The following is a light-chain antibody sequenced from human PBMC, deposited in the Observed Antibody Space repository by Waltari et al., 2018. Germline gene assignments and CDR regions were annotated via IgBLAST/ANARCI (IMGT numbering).Light chain of an antibody. CDR1: SSDIGFYNY. CDR3: NSYTGSSSWV. V-gene: IGLV2-14*03. Sequence: QSALTQPASVSGSPGQSITISCPGTSSDIGFYNYVSWYQQHPGKAPQLIIYDVYERPSGVSNRFSGSKSGNTASLTISGLQAEDEADYYCNSYTGSSSWVFGGGTKLTVL. CDR2: DVY. J-gene: IGLJ3*02.